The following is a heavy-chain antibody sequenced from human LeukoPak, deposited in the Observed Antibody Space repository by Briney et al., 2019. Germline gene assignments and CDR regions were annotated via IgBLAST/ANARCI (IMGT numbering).Heavy chain of an antibody. CDR3: ARDPGGLSYCSGGSCFPSYFDY. V-gene: IGHV4-39*07. D-gene: IGHD2-15*01. CDR2: IYYSGST. Sequence: SETLSLTCTVSGGSISSSSYYWGWIRQPPGKGLEWIGSIYYSGSTYYNPSLKSRVTISVDTSKNQFSLKLSSVTAADTAVYYCARDPGGLSYCSGGSCFPSYFDYWGQGTLVTVSS. CDR1: GGSISSSSYY. J-gene: IGHJ4*02.